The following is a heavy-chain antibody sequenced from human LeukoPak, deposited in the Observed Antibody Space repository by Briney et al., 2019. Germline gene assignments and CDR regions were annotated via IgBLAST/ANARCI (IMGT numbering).Heavy chain of an antibody. Sequence: GASVKVSCKASGYTFTGYYMHWVRQAPGQGLEWMGWINPNSGGTNYAQKFQGRVTMTRDTSISTAYMELSRPRSDDTAVYYCARDPDSSGYYWFDPWGQGTLVTVSS. CDR3: ARDPDSSGYYWFDP. CDR1: GYTFTGYY. V-gene: IGHV1-2*02. J-gene: IGHJ5*02. D-gene: IGHD3-22*01. CDR2: INPNSGGT.